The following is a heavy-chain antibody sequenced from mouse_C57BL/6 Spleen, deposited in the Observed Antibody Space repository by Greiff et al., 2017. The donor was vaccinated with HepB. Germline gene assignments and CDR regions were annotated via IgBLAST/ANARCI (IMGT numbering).Heavy chain of an antibody. CDR1: GFTFSDYG. J-gene: IGHJ2*01. CDR2: ISSGSSTI. D-gene: IGHD1-1*01. Sequence: EVKLVESGGGLVKPGGSLKLSCAASGFTFSDYGMHWVRQAPEKGLEWVAYISSGSSTIYYADTVKGRFTIARDNAKNTLFLRMTSLRSEDTAMYYCASLITTAFDYWGQGTTLTVSS. V-gene: IGHV5-17*01. CDR3: ASLITTAFDY.